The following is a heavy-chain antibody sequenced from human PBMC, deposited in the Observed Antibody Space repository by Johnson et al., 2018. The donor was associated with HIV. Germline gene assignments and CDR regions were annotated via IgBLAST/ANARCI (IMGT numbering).Heavy chain of an antibody. Sequence: VQLVESGGGLVQPGGSLRLSCAASGFTFSSYWMAWVRQAPGKGLEWVGRTRNKANSYTTEYVAYVKGRFTISRDDSKNSLYLQMNSLKTEDTAVYYCASGVTARAPLLIWGQG. D-gene: IGHD6-6*01. V-gene: IGHV3-72*01. CDR2: TRNKANSYTT. J-gene: IGHJ3*02. CDR3: ASGVTARAPLLI. CDR1: GFTFSSYW.